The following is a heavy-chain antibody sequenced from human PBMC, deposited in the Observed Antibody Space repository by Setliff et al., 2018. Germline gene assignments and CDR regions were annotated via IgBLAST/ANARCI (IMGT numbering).Heavy chain of an antibody. V-gene: IGHV1-69*13. CDR1: GGSFKNHA. Sequence: SVKVSCKTSGGSFKNHAITWVRQAPGQGLEWMGGTFPMFDRPNYAQKFQARVTITADESTNTAYIEIRSLRSEDTAVYYCAGGNMDVVAAGGKYSGMDVWGQGTTVTSP. CDR3: AGGNMDVVAAGGKYSGMDV. J-gene: IGHJ6*02. CDR2: TFPMFDRP. D-gene: IGHD6-13*01.